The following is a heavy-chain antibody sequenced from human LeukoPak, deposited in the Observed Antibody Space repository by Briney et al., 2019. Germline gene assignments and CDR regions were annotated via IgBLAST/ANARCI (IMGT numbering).Heavy chain of an antibody. Sequence: PGGSLRLSCAASGFTFSSYEMNWVRQAPGKGLEWVSYISSSGSTIYYADSVKGRFTISRDNAKNSLYLQMNSLRAEDTAIYYCARDPYNGNYGDSYYYYMDVWGKETTVTISS. CDR3: ARDPYNGNYGDSYYYYMDV. D-gene: IGHD1-26*01. V-gene: IGHV3-48*03. J-gene: IGHJ6*03. CDR1: GFTFSSYE. CDR2: ISSSGSTI.